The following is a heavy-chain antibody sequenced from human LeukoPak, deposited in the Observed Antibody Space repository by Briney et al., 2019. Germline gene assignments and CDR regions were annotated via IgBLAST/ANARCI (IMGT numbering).Heavy chain of an antibody. D-gene: IGHD3-22*01. V-gene: IGHV4-61*02. Sequence: SETLSLTCTVSGGSISSGSYYWSWIRQPAGKGLEWIGRIYTSGSTNHNPSLKSRVTISVDTSKNQFSLKLSSVTAADTAVYYCARGAHDSSGYYYEFVFYFDYWGQGTLVTVSS. J-gene: IGHJ4*02. CDR1: GGSISSGSYY. CDR2: IYTSGST. CDR3: ARGAHDSSGYYYEFVFYFDY.